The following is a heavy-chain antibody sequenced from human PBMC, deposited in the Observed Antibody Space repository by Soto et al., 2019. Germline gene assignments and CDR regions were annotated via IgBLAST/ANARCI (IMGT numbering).Heavy chain of an antibody. D-gene: IGHD2-15*01. CDR3: AKDRRDGDFMHILVVDF. J-gene: IGHJ4*02. CDR2: MSYDETKK. V-gene: IGHV3-30*18. Sequence: QVQLVESGGGVVQPGGSLRLSCATSGFSLSSYAMHWVRQAPGKGLEGAALMSYDETKKYYADSVKGRFTISRDTSKNTLFLQMNNLRVEDTAVYYCAKDRRDGDFMHILVVDFWGQGALVTVSS. CDR1: GFSLSSYA.